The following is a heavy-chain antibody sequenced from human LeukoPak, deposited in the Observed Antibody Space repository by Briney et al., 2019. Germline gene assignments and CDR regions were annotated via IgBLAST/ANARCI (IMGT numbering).Heavy chain of an antibody. CDR1: RYAFRNYW. V-gene: IGHV3-74*01. J-gene: IGHJ4*02. Sequence: GGSLRLSGAASRYAFRNYWMHYVREAPGKRLLWGSRISNDVNITTSAPPVKGQLTSSRAHAENTLYLQMNSLRGEDTAVYYCARIEAYYYDSVAGKNFDWWGQGTLVTVSS. D-gene: IGHD3-22*01. CDR2: ISNDVNIT. CDR3: ARIEAYYYDSVAGKNFDW.